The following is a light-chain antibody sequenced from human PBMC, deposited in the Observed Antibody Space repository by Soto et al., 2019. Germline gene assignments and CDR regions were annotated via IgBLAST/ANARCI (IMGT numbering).Light chain of an antibody. CDR1: QSVSSSQ. J-gene: IGKJ2*01. CDR3: QQFGSSPEYT. CDR2: GAS. V-gene: IGKV3-20*01. Sequence: EIVLTQSPGTLSLSPGERATLSCRASQSVSSSQLAWYQQKPGQAPRLLIYGASTTATGIPDRFSGGGSGTDFTLTISRLDPEDFAVYYCQQFGSSPEYTFGQGTKLEVK.